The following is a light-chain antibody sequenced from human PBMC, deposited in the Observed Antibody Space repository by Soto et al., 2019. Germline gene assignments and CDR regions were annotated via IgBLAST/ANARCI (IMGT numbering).Light chain of an antibody. CDR1: NTDVGTYTY. V-gene: IGLV2-8*01. CDR3: GSYAGYNNFV. CDR2: DVN. Sequence: QSALTQPPSASGSPGRSVTISCTGANTDVGTYTYVSWYQHHPGEAPKLMIYDVNKRPSGVPDRFSGSKSGNTASLTVSGLQAEDEADYYCGSYAGYNNFVFGTGTKVTVL. J-gene: IGLJ1*01.